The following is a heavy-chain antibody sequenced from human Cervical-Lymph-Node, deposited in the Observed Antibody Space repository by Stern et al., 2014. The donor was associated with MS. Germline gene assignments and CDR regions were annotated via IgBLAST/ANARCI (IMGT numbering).Heavy chain of an antibody. CDR3: ARGMTSGAYH. CDR1: GFTFSNYW. CDR2: INPDWTIT. Sequence: EVQLVESGGGLVQPGGSLRVSCEASGFTFSNYWMHWVRPVPGKGLVWVSHINPDWTITNFADSVKGRFIISRNDAKNTVYLQMNSLTVEDTAFYYCARGMTSGAYHWGQGTLVTVSS. D-gene: IGHD6-25*01. J-gene: IGHJ4*02. V-gene: IGHV3-74*01.